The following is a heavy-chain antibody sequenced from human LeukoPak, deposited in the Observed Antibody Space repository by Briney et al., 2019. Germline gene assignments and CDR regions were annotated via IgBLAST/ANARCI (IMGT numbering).Heavy chain of an antibody. V-gene: IGHV1-2*02. J-gene: IGHJ4*02. D-gene: IGHD2-21*01. Sequence: ASVKVSCKASAYTFTDSYIHWVRQAPGQGPEWMGWINPNTGVTNYARKFQGRVTMTRDTSINTAYMELSRLTSDDAALYYCARDGDFDYWGQGTLVTVSS. CDR2: INPNTGVT. CDR1: AYTFTDSY. CDR3: ARDGDFDY.